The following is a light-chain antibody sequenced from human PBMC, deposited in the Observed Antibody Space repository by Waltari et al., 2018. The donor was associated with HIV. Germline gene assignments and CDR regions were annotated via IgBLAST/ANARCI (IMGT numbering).Light chain of an antibody. Sequence: EIVLTQSPATLFLSPGESATLSCRASQSVGSYLAWYQQKPGHAARLLIYDASRRATGIPAKFKGSGFGTDFTLTISSLQPEDFAVYYCQQRSNWPPLTFGGGTKVGIK. V-gene: IGKV3-11*01. CDR2: DAS. CDR3: QQRSNWPPLT. CDR1: QSVGSY. J-gene: IGKJ4*01.